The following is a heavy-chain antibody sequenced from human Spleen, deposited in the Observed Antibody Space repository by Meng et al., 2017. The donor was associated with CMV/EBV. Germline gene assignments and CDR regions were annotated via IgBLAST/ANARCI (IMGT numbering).Heavy chain of an antibody. CDR2: IYYIGST. J-gene: IGHJ6*02. Sequence: SETLSLTCTVSGGSISSSNYYWGWIRQPPGKGLEWIGSIYYIGSTYYNPSLKSRVTISVDTSKNQFSLKLSSVTAADTAVYYCATMITGTSWYYYGIDVLGQGTTVTVSS. V-gene: IGHV4-39*01. CDR1: GGSISSSNYY. CDR3: ATMITGTSWYYYGIDV. D-gene: IGHD1-20*01.